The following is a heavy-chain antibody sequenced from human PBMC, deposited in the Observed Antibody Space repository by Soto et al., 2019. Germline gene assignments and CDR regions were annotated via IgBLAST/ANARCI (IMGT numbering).Heavy chain of an antibody. J-gene: IGHJ6*02. V-gene: IGHV4-59*01. CDR2: MYYTGST. Sequence: SETLSLTCTVSGGSISSYYWSWIRQPPGKGLEWIGYMYYTGSTNYNPSLKSRVTISVDTSKNQFSLKLNSLTAADTAVYYCARDLWGYCGTDCYPLDVWGQGTTVTVSS. CDR3: ARDLWGYCGTDCYPLDV. CDR1: GGSISSYY. D-gene: IGHD2-21*02.